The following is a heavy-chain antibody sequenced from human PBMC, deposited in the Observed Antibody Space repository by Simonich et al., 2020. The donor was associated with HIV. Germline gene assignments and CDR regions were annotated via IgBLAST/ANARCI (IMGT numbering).Heavy chain of an antibody. CDR2: INHSEST. D-gene: IGHD4-17*01. CDR1: GGSFSGYY. V-gene: IGHV4-34*01. J-gene: IGHJ4*02. Sequence: QVQLQQWGAGLLKPSETLSLTCAVYGGSFSGYYWSWIRQPPGKGLEWIGEINHSESTNYNTSLKSRVTISVDTSKNQFSLKLSSVTAADTAVYYCARRHPTTVTTPYFDYWGQGTLVTVSS. CDR3: ARRHPTTVTTPYFDY.